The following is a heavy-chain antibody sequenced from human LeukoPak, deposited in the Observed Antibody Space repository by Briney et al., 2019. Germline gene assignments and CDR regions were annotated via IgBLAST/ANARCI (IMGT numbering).Heavy chain of an antibody. CDR3: ARAFYRSGETAAPYPGAFAI. V-gene: IGHV1-3*01. CDR1: GYTFTSYG. D-gene: IGHD3-10*01. Sequence: ASVKVSCKASGYTFTSYGMHWGAQAPGQRLEWMGWISAGNGNRKYSQKLQGRGTITRHTAASTAYMELSSLRSEHKAVYCCARAFYRSGETAAPYPGAFAIWGQGKMGTVSS. J-gene: IGHJ3*02. CDR2: ISAGNGNR.